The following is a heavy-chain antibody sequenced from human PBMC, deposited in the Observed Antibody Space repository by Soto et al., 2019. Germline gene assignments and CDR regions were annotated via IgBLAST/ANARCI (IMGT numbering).Heavy chain of an antibody. CDR1: GGSFSGYY. CDR2: INHSGST. V-gene: IGHV4-34*01. CDR3: ARGRGIQLLNWFDP. J-gene: IGHJ5*02. D-gene: IGHD5-18*01. Sequence: SETLSLTCAVYGGSFSGYYWSWIRQPPGKGLEWIGEINHSGSTNYNPSLKSRVTISVDTSKNQFSLKLSSVTAADTAVYYCARGRGIQLLNWFDPWGQGTLVTVSS.